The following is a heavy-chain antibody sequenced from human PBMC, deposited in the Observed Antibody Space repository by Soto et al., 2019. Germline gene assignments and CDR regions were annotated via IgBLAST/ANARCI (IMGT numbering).Heavy chain of an antibody. CDR1: GYSFTSYW. J-gene: IGHJ6*02. V-gene: IGHV5-51*01. CDR3: LREDLTSPYGVDV. Sequence: GESLKISCKGSGYSFTSYWIGWVRQMPGKGLEWMGIIYPGDSDTRYSPSFQGQVTISADKSISTAYLQWSSLKASDTAMYYCLREDLTSPYGVDVWGQGTTVTVSS. CDR2: IYPGDSDT.